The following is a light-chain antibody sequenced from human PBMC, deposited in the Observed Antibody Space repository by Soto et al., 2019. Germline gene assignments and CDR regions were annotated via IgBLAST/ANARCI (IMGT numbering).Light chain of an antibody. V-gene: IGLV1-40*01. Sequence: QSVLTQPPSVSGAPGQRVTISCTGSSSNIGAGYDVHWYQQLPGTAPKLLIYGNSNRPSGVPDRFSGSKSGTLASLAITWLQAEDEADYYCQSYDSSLSGVVFGGGTKVTVL. J-gene: IGLJ2*01. CDR1: SSNIGAGYD. CDR3: QSYDSSLSGVV. CDR2: GNS.